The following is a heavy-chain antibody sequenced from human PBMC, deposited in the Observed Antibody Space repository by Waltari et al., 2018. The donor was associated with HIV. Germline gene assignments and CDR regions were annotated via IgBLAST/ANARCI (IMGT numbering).Heavy chain of an antibody. J-gene: IGHJ4*02. V-gene: IGHV3-74*01. CDR3: ARDAALFD. CDR1: GCTFSSSW. CDR2: INGDGSST. D-gene: IGHD3-10*02. Sequence: EVQLVESGGGLVQPGGSLSHSCAASGCTFSSSWMHWVRQAPGKGLVWVSRINGDGSSTDYADSVKGRFTISRDNAKNTLYLQVNTLRAEDTAVYFCARDAALFDWGQGTLVTVSS.